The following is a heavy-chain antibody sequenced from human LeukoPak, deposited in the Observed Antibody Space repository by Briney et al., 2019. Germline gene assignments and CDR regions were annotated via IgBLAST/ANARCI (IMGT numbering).Heavy chain of an antibody. CDR3: ARDEARVLDY. Sequence: KSSETLSLTCTVSGGSIRNYYWSWIRQPPGKGLEWIGYVYYRGNTDYNPSLESRVTISVDTSKNQFPLKLSSVTAADTAVYYCARDEARVLDYWGQGALVTVSS. CDR2: VYYRGNT. J-gene: IGHJ4*02. CDR1: GGSIRNYY. V-gene: IGHV4-59*01.